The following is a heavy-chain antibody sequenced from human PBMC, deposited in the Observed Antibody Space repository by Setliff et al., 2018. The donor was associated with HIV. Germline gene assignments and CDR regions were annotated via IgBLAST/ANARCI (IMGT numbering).Heavy chain of an antibody. V-gene: IGHV1-69*13. Sequence: SVKVSCKASRGTFRNSAINWVRQAPGQGLVWMGGIITLFGEANYAQKFQGRVTITADESTSTAYMELNSLRSDDAAVYYCARQPYYDDDGTNLPSEWRVLGWGQGTLVTVSA. D-gene: IGHD3-16*01. J-gene: IGHJ4*02. CDR2: IITLFGEA. CDR1: RGTFRNSA. CDR3: ARQPYYDDDGTNLPSEWRVLG.